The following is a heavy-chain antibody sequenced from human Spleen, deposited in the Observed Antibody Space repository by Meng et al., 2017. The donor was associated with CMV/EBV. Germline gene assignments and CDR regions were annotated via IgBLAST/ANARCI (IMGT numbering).Heavy chain of an antibody. CDR3: GREFPRWGLEFDY. CDR2: INPNSGGT. J-gene: IGHJ4*02. D-gene: IGHD2-21*02. CDR1: GYTFTDYY. V-gene: IGHV1-2*02. Sequence: ASVKVSCKASGYTFTDYYMHWVRQAPGQGLEWMGWINPNSGGTNYAQTFQGRVTMTRDTSISTAYMELSGLTSDDTAVYYCGREFPRWGLEFDYWGQGTLVTVSS.